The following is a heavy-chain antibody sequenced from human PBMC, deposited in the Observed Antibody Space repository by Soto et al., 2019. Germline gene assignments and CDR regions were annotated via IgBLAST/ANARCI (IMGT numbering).Heavy chain of an antibody. J-gene: IGHJ6*02. V-gene: IGHV1-2*04. Sequence: QVQLVQSGAEVKKPGASVRVSCKASGYSFTDYHIHWVRQAPGQGLEWLGRINPKSGGTSIAQKFQGWVTMTRDRSISTVYMELTRLRSDDTAVYFCARGHSTDCSNGVCSFFYNHEMDVWGQGTTVTVSS. CDR3: ARGHSTDCSNGVCSFFYNHEMDV. CDR1: GYSFTDYH. CDR2: INPKSGGT. D-gene: IGHD2-8*01.